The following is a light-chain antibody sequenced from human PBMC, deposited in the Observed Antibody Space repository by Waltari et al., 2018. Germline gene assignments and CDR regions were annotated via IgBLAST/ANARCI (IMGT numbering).Light chain of an antibody. Sequence: QSALTQPPSASGSPGQSVTIPCTGTSSDIGAYDYVSWYQQHPGKAPKLMLYEVSKRPSGVPDRFSGSKSGNTASLTVSGLQAEDEADYYCSSYGSSRVFGGGTKLTVL. V-gene: IGLV2-8*01. CDR1: SSDIGAYDY. J-gene: IGLJ3*02. CDR3: SSYGSSRV. CDR2: EVS.